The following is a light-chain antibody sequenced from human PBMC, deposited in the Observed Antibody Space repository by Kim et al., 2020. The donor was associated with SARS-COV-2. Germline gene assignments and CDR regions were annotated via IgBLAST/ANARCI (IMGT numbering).Light chain of an antibody. J-gene: IGKJ1*01. CDR2: GAS. Sequence: SPGERATLSCRASQSVSSNYLAWYQQKPGQAPRLLIYGASSRATGIPDRFSGSGSGTDFTLTISRLEPEDVAVYYCQQYDRSPWTFGQGTKVDIK. V-gene: IGKV3-20*01. CDR1: QSVSSNY. CDR3: QQYDRSPWT.